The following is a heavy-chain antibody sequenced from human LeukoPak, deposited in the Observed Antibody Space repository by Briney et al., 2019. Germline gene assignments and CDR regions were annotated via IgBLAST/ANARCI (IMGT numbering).Heavy chain of an antibody. D-gene: IGHD5-18*01. CDR1: GFTFSSYS. V-gene: IGHV3-21*01. Sequence: GGSLRLSCAASGFTFSSYSMNWVRQAPGKGREWVSSISSSSSYIYYADSVKGRFTISRDNAKNSLYLQMNSLRAEDTAVYYCAREMRGDTALGYYYYHMDVWGKGTTVTVSS. J-gene: IGHJ6*03. CDR3: AREMRGDTALGYYYYHMDV. CDR2: ISSSSSYI.